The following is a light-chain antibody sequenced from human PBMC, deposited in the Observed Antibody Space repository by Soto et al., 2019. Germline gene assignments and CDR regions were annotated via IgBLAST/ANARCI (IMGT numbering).Light chain of an antibody. CDR1: QIISRF. V-gene: IGKV1-39*01. J-gene: IGKJ1*01. CDR2: LAS. CDR3: QQRYTVPLT. Sequence: DIQLTQSPSSLSASVGDRVTISCRASQIISRFLNWYQQTPGKAPKILICLASSLQSGVPSRLSGSGSGTDFTLQISSLQPEDGATDDGQQRYTVPLTFCQVTKVDI.